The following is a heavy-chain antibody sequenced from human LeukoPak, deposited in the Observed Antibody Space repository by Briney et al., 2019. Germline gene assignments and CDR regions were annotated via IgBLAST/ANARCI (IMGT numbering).Heavy chain of an antibody. D-gene: IGHD2-2*01. J-gene: IGHJ4*02. CDR3: ARDKGSTSLDYFDY. V-gene: IGHV3-48*03. Sequence: PGGSLRLSCAASGXTFSSYEMNWVRQAPGKGLEWVSYISSSGSTIYYADSVKGRFTISRDNAKNSLYLQMNSLRAEDTAVYYCARDKGSTSLDYFDYWGQGTLVTVSS. CDR1: GXTFSSYE. CDR2: ISSSGSTI.